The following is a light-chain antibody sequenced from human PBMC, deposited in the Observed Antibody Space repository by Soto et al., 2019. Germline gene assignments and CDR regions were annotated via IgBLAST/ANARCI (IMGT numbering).Light chain of an antibody. CDR2: AAS. J-gene: IGKJ2*01. Sequence: DIQMTQSPSSLSASVGDRVTISCRASQSIRNYLNWYQQKPGKAPKLLIFAASSLQSGVPSRFSGARAGTHFPPTISGLQPDDFGTYYCHQTYRTPMYTFGQGTKLEIK. CDR3: HQTYRTPMYT. V-gene: IGKV1-39*01. CDR1: QSIRNY.